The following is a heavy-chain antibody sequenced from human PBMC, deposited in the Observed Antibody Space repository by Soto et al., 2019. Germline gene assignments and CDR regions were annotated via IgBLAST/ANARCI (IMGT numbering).Heavy chain of an antibody. CDR3: ARDLAAAGL. CDR1: GYTFTSHY. Sequence: QVQLVQSGAEVKKTGASVKVSCKASGYTFTSHYIHWVRQAPGQGLEWMAIINPYGGSTNYAQKFRGRVTLTMDTSTSTVYMEVSSLRSEDTAVYYCARDLAAAGLWGQGTLVTVSS. CDR2: INPYGGST. D-gene: IGHD6-13*01. J-gene: IGHJ4*02. V-gene: IGHV1-46*01.